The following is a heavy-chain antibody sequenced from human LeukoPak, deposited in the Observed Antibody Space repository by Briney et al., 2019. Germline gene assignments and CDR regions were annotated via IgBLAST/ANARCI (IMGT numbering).Heavy chain of an antibody. CDR2: IYSGGST. Sequence: GGSLRLSRATSGFTVSSNYMSWVRQAPGKGLEWVSVIYSGGSTYYADSVKGRFTISRDNSKNTLYLQMNSLRAEDTAVYYCAASLGELGVYWGQGTLVTVSS. CDR1: GFTVSSNY. J-gene: IGHJ4*02. V-gene: IGHV3-53*01. D-gene: IGHD1-26*01. CDR3: AASLGELGVY.